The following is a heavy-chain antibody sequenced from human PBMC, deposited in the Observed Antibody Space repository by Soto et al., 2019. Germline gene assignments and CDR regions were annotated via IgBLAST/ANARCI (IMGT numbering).Heavy chain of an antibody. V-gene: IGHV3-23*01. CDR2: ISSSGRRT. CDR1: GFTFANFG. J-gene: IGHJ4*02. Sequence: PGGSLRLSCGTSGFTFANFGMGWVRQAPGKGLHWVSGISSSGRRTYYADSVKGRFTISRDNSKNTLYLQMDSLRGDDTAVYYCAKVAKSGVVAEYFDSWGQGALVTVSS. CDR3: AKVAKSGVVAEYFDS. D-gene: IGHD3-3*01.